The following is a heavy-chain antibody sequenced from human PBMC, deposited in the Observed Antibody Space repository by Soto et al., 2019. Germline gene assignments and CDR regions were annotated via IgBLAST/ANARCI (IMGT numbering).Heavy chain of an antibody. CDR1: GGSISSYY. CDR3: ARARRFLEWLFTPGPFGMDV. J-gene: IGHJ6*02. D-gene: IGHD3-3*01. V-gene: IGHV4-59*08. Sequence: PSETVSLTCTVSGGSISSYYWSWIRQPPGKGLEWIGYIYYSGSTNYNPSLKSRVTISVDTSKNQFSLKLSSVTAADTAVYYCARARRFLEWLFTPGPFGMDVWGQGTTVTVSS. CDR2: IYYSGST.